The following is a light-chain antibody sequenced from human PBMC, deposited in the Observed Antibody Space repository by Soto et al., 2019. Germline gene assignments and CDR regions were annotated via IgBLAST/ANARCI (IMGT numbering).Light chain of an antibody. Sequence: EFVLTQSPGTVSLSPGGKATLSGRAIQTVRNNYLAWYQQKPGQAPRLLIYDASNRATGIPARFSGSGSGTDFTLTISSLEPEDFAVYYCQQRSNWRITFGQGTRLEIK. CDR1: QTVRNNY. CDR2: DAS. J-gene: IGKJ5*01. V-gene: IGKV3-11*01. CDR3: QQRSNWRIT.